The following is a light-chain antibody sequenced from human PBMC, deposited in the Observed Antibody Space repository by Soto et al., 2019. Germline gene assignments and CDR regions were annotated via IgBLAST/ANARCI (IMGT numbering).Light chain of an antibody. CDR3: AAWDDSLNGPV. Sequence: QSVLTQPPSASGTPGQTVTISCSGSTSNIGNNTVNWYQQVPGTAPRLLISGTNHRTSGVPDRFSGSKSGTSASLANSGLQSEDEANYFCAAWDDSLNGPVFGGGTKLTVL. CDR1: TSNIGNNT. J-gene: IGLJ3*02. V-gene: IGLV1-44*01. CDR2: GTN.